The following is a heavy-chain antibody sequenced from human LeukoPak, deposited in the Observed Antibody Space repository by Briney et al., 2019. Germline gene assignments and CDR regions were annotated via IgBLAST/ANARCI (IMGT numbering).Heavy chain of an antibody. CDR2: IYYSGST. Sequence: PSETLSLTCTVSGGSISSYYWSWIRQPPGKGLEWIGYIYYSGSTNYNPSFKSRVTISVDTSKNQCSLKLTSVTAADTAVYYCARHGMTTIAPFDYWGQGILVTVSS. CDR3: ARHGMTTIAPFDY. CDR1: GGSISSYY. D-gene: IGHD5-24*01. J-gene: IGHJ4*02. V-gene: IGHV4-59*08.